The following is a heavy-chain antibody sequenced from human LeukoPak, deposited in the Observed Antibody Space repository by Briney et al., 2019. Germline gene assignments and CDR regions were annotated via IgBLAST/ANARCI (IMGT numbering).Heavy chain of an antibody. CDR3: ARDYGGSEPNNWFDP. CDR1: GYTFTGYY. V-gene: IGHV1-2*02. J-gene: IGHJ5*02. D-gene: IGHD4-23*01. CDR2: INPNSGGT. Sequence: ASVKVSCKASGYTFTGYYMHWVRQAPGQGLEWMGWINPNSGGTNYAQKFQGRVTMTRDTSISTAYMELSRLRSDDTAVYYCARDYGGSEPNNWFDPWGQGTLVTVSS.